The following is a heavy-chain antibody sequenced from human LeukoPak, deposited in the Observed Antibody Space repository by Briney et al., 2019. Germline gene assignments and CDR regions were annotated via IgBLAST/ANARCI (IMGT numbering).Heavy chain of an antibody. Sequence: ASVKVSCKASGGTFSSYAISWVRQAPGQGLEWMGGIIPIFGTANYAQKFQGRVTITADESTSTAYMELSSLRSEDTAVYYCARDPPRGPRYYYYDMDVWGQGTLVTVSS. J-gene: IGHJ6*02. V-gene: IGHV1-69*13. CDR1: GGTFSSYA. CDR2: IIPIFGTA. D-gene: IGHD3-10*01. CDR3: ARDPPRGPRYYYYDMDV.